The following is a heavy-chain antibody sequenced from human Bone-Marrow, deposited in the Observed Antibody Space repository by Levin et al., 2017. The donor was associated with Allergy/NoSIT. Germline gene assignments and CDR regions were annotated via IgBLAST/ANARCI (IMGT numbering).Heavy chain of an antibody. CDR1: GFIFSDYY. CDR3: ARDRSSFGSGSYSYGMDV. V-gene: IGHV3-11*01. Sequence: GGSLRLSCAASGFIFSDYYMSWIRQVPGRGLEWISYITDNGDNRYYADSVKGRFTISRDNAKNSVYLQMNGLKTDDTAVYYCARDRSSFGSGSYSYGMDVWGQGTTVTVSS. J-gene: IGHJ6*02. CDR2: ITDNGDNR. D-gene: IGHD3-10*01.